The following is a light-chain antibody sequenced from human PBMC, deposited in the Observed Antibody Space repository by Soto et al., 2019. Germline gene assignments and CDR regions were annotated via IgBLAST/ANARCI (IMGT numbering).Light chain of an antibody. J-gene: IGLJ2*01. V-gene: IGLV1-51*02. CDR1: SSNIGNNY. Sequence: QSVLTQPPSVSAAPGQRVTISCSGSSSNIGNNYVSWYQQLPGTAPKLLIYEDNKRPSGIPDRFSGSKSGTSATLGITGLQTGDEADYYCASWDSSRTAGVFGGGTKLTVL. CDR3: ASWDSSRTAGV. CDR2: EDN.